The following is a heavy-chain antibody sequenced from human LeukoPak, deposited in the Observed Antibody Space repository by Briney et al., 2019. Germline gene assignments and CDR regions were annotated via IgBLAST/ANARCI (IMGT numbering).Heavy chain of an antibody. J-gene: IGHJ5*02. V-gene: IGHV4-30-4*02. Sequence: SDTLSLTSTFSGRSMSSGDYYWSWIREPPGKGLEWIAYMYYSGSTYYNPSLKSRVTMSADTSKNQLSLKLSSVIAADTAVYYCARPYYYDSRIDPWGQGILVTVSS. D-gene: IGHD3-22*01. CDR3: ARPYYYDSRIDP. CDR2: MYYSGST. CDR1: GRSMSSGDYY.